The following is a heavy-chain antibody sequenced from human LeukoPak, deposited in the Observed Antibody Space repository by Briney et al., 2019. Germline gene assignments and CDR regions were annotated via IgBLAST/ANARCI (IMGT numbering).Heavy chain of an antibody. D-gene: IGHD1-1*01. Sequence: GGSLRLSCAASGFTFSSYGMHWVRQAPGKGLVWVSRLNSDGSSTSYADSVKGRFTISRDNTKNSLYLQMNSPRAEDTAVYYCARDQDWNDRGGLDYWGQGTLVIVSS. V-gene: IGHV3-74*01. CDR1: GFTFSSYG. CDR2: LNSDGSST. J-gene: IGHJ4*02. CDR3: ARDQDWNDRGGLDY.